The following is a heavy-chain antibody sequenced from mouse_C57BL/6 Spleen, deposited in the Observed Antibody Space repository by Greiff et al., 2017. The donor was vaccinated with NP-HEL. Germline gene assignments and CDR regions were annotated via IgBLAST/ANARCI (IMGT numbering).Heavy chain of an antibody. Sequence: EVQLQQSGGGLVKPGGSLKLSCAASGFTFSDYGMHWVRQAPEKGLEWVAYISSGSSTIYYADTVKGRFTISRDNAKNTLFLQMTSLRSEDTAMYYCARRMVTAWFAYWGQGTLVTVSA. CDR1: GFTFSDYG. V-gene: IGHV5-17*01. CDR2: ISSGSSTI. J-gene: IGHJ3*01. CDR3: ARRMVTAWFAY. D-gene: IGHD2-2*01.